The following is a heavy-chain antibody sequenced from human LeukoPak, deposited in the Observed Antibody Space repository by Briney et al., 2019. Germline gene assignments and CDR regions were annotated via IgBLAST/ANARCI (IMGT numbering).Heavy chain of an antibody. CDR3: ARVVYGDSSKDFDY. CDR2: VNHGGTS. J-gene: IGHJ4*02. CDR1: GESFSDYY. D-gene: IGHD4-17*01. V-gene: IGHV4-34*01. Sequence: SETLSLTCAVYGESFSDYYWSWIRQPPGRGLEWIGEVNHGGTSNYNPSLKSRVIISADTSKNQFSLKLNSVTAADTAVYYCARVVYGDSSKDFDYWGQGTLVTVSS.